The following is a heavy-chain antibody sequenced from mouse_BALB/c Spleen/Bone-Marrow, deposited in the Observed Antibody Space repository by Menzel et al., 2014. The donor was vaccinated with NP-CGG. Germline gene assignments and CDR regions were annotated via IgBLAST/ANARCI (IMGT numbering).Heavy chain of an antibody. J-gene: IGHJ4*01. Sequence: VHLVESGPGLVSPSQSLSITCTVSGFSLTSYGVHWVRQPPGKGLEWLGVIWAGGSTNYNSALMSRLSISKDNSKSQVFLKMSSLQTDDTAMYYCARDYGSSYYAMDYWGQGTSVTVSS. CDR1: GFSLTSYG. V-gene: IGHV2-9*02. CDR2: IWAGGST. D-gene: IGHD1-1*01. CDR3: ARDYGSSYYAMDY.